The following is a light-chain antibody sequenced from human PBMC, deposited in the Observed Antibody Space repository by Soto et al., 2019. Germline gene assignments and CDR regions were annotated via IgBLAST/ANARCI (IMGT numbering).Light chain of an antibody. CDR2: GAS. J-gene: IGKJ2*01. V-gene: IGKV3-15*01. CDR1: QSVSSN. Sequence: EIVMTQSPATLSVSPGERATLSCRASQSVSSNLAWYKQKPAQAPRLLIYGASTRATGIPARFSGSGSGTEFTLTISSLQSEDFAVYYCQQYNSSPPYTFGQGTKREIK. CDR3: QQYNSSPPYT.